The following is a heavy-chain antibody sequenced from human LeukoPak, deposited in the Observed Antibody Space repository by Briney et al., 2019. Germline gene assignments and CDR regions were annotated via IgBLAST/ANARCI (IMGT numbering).Heavy chain of an antibody. CDR3: ATGIGTRTYSDIP. CDR1: GDSIIGYY. Sequence: SETLSLTCSVSGDSIIGYYWGWIRQPPGKGLEWIGNIYYTGNTYYNSSLKSRVTISLDTSKNQFSLKLSSVTAADTAVYYCATGIGTRTYSDIPWGQGTLVTASS. D-gene: IGHD3-9*01. CDR2: IYYTGNT. V-gene: IGHV4-38-2*02. J-gene: IGHJ5*02.